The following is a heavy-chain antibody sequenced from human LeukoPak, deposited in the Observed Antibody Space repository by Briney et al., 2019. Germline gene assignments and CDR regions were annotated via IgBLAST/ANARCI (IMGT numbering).Heavy chain of an antibody. CDR3: ARKYCSSTSCYFTNMDV. D-gene: IGHD2-2*01. CDR1: GFTFSSYS. J-gene: IGHJ6*03. V-gene: IGHV3-21*01. CDR2: ISSSSSYI. Sequence: GGSLRLSCVASGFTFSSYSMNWVRQAPGKGLEWVSSISSSSSYIYYADSVKGRFTISRDNAKNSLYLQMNSLRAEDTAVYYCARKYCSSTSCYFTNMDVWGKGTTVTVSS.